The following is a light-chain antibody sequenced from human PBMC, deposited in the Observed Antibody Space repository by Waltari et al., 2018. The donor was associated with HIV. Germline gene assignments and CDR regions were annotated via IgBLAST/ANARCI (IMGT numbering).Light chain of an antibody. CDR3: QQIFSFPLT. Sequence: DIQMTQSPSSLSASVGNRVSISCRASQAVANKVNWFQQKPGKAPKVLIYDTSRLPNGVPSRFSGSGSGTDFTLTINGVQPDDFASYFCQQIFSFPLTLGPGTKVDVK. CDR1: QAVANK. J-gene: IGKJ3*01. V-gene: IGKV1-39*01. CDR2: DTS.